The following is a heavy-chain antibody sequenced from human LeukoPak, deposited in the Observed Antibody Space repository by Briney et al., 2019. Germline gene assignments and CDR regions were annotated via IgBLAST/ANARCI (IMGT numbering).Heavy chain of an antibody. CDR2: ISSSGSPI. D-gene: IGHD2-15*01. J-gene: IGHJ3*02. Sequence: PGGSLRLSCAASGFTFSDYYMSWIRQAPGKGLEWVSYISSSGSPIYYADSVKGRFTISSDNAKNSLYLQMNSLRAEDTAVYYCARVRGSSMFVDAFDIWGQGTMVTVSS. V-gene: IGHV3-11*01. CDR1: GFTFSDYY. CDR3: ARVRGSSMFVDAFDI.